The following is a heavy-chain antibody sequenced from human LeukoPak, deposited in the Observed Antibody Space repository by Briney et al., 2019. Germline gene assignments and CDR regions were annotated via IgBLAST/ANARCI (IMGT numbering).Heavy chain of an antibody. D-gene: IGHD4-17*01. J-gene: IGHJ4*02. Sequence: TGGSLRLSCAASGFIVSSNYMSWVRQAPGKGLEWVSVIYSDGSTYYADSVKGRFTISRDNSKNTLYLQMNSLRAEDTAVYYCARGTDYGDYARDWGQGALVTVSS. CDR3: ARGTDYGDYARD. CDR1: GFIVSSNY. V-gene: IGHV3-53*01. CDR2: IYSDGST.